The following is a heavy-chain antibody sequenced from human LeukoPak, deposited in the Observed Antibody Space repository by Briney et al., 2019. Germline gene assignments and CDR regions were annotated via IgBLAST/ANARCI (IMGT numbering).Heavy chain of an antibody. D-gene: IGHD3-22*01. J-gene: IGHJ1*01. CDR2: IKSDGST. V-gene: IGHV3-74*01. CDR3: ARAPSEIGGYYPEYFRH. CDR1: GFTFRSYW. Sequence: GGSLRLSCAASGFTFRSYWMHWVRQAPGKGLVWVSRIKSDGSTNYADSVKGRFTISRDNAKNTLSLQMNSLRAEDKGVYYCARAPSEIGGYYPEYFRHWGQGTLVTVSS.